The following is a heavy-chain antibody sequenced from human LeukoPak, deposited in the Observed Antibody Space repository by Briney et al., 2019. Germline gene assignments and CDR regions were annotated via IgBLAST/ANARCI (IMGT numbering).Heavy chain of an antibody. CDR1: GFSFGSFA. D-gene: IGHD6-13*01. Sequence: GGSLRLSCAASGFSFGSFAMTWVRQAPGKGLEWVSSITAGHYPTYNTDSVKGRFPISRDNSKNTLYLQMNSLRAEDTAVYYCAKSGDSSSWYFDYWGQGTLVTVSS. V-gene: IGHV3-23*01. CDR2: ITAGHYPT. J-gene: IGHJ4*02. CDR3: AKSGDSSSWYFDY.